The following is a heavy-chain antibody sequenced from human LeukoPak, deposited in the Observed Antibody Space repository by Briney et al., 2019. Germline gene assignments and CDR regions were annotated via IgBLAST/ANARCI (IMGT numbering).Heavy chain of an antibody. CDR1: GGSISSGGYY. CDR2: IYHSGST. CDR3: ARVSFGIAAAGLDY. Sequence: PSQTLSLTCTVSGGSISSGGYYWSWIRQPPGKGPEWIGYIYHSGSTYYNPSLKSRVTISVDRSKNQFSLKLSSVTAADTAVYYCARVSFGIAAAGLDYWGQGTLVTVSS. J-gene: IGHJ4*02. D-gene: IGHD6-13*01. V-gene: IGHV4-30-2*01.